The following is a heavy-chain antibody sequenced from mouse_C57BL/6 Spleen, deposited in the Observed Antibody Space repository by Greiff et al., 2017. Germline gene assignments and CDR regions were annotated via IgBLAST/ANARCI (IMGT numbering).Heavy chain of an antibody. D-gene: IGHD2-1*01. Sequence: QVTLQQPGAELVMPGASVKLSCKASGYTFTSYWMHWVKQRPGQGLEWIGEIDPSDSYTNYNQKFKGKSTLTVDKSSSTAYMQLSSLTSEDSAVYYCARGTMVTYYFDDWGQGTTLTVSS. CDR1: GYTFTSYW. V-gene: IGHV1-69*01. J-gene: IGHJ2*01. CDR2: IDPSDSYT. CDR3: ARGTMVTYYFDD.